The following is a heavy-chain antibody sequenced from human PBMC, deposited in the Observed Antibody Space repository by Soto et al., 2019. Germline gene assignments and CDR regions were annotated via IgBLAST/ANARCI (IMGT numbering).Heavy chain of an antibody. Sequence: QVRLVESGGGVVQPGRSLRLSCAASGFTFSSYGMHWVRQAPGKGLEWVAVISYDGSNKYYADSVKGRFTISRDNXKNXLYLQMNSLRAEDTGVYYCAKEGFGEGYYYYGMDVWGQGTTVTVSS. V-gene: IGHV3-30*18. CDR3: AKEGFGEGYYYYGMDV. CDR1: GFTFSSYG. D-gene: IGHD3-10*01. J-gene: IGHJ6*02. CDR2: ISYDGSNK.